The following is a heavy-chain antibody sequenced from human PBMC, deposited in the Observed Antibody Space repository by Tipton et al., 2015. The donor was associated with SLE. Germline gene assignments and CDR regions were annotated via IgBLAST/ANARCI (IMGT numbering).Heavy chain of an antibody. V-gene: IGHV4-61*01. J-gene: IGHJ5*02. CDR2: IYYSGST. CDR3: ARGIAVAGFDP. CDR1: GGSVSSGSYY. Sequence: TLSLTCTVSGGSVSSGSYYWSWIRQPPGKGLEWIGYIYYSGSTNYNPSLKSRVTISVDTSKNQFSLKLSSVTAADTAVYYCARGIAVAGFDPWGQGTLVTVSS. D-gene: IGHD6-19*01.